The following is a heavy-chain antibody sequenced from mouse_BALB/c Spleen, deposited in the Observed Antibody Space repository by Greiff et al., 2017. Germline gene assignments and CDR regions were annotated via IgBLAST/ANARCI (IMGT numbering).Heavy chain of an antibody. CDR3: TRAGMGLHAWFAY. J-gene: IGHJ3*01. CDR1: GYTFTSYW. Sequence: QVQLQQPGAELVRPGASVKLSCKASGYTFTSYWINWVKQRPGQGLEWIGNIYPSDSYTNYNQKFKDKATLTVDKSSSTAYMQLSSPTSEDSAVYDCTRAGMGLHAWFAYWGQGTLVTVSA. V-gene: IGHV1-69*02. CDR2: IYPSDSYT. D-gene: IGHD3-1*01.